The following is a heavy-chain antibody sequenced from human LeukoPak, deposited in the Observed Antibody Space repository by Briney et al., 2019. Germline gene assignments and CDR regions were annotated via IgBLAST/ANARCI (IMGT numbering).Heavy chain of an antibody. J-gene: IGHJ4*02. V-gene: IGHV1-2*04. CDR1: GYTFTGYY. CDR3: ARDGDTAMALAFDY. CDR2: ISPNSGGT. D-gene: IGHD5-18*01. Sequence: ASVKVSCKASGYTFTGYYMHWVRQGPGQGLELMGWISPNSGGTNYAQKFQGWVTMTRDTSISTAYMELSRLRSDDTAVYYCARDGDTAMALAFDYWGQGTLVTVSS.